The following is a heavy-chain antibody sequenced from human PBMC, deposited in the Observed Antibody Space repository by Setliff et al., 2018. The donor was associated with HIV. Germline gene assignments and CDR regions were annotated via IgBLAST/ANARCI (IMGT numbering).Heavy chain of an antibody. Sequence: GESLRLSCAASGFTFSSYVMHWVRQAPGKGLEWVALTWYDGRTTYYADSVKGRFTISRDNSKSTLNLQMNTLRPEDTAMYYCAKVGREYNGYDLTFDSWGQGTLVTVSS. CDR3: AKVGREYNGYDLTFDS. V-gene: IGHV3-30*02. J-gene: IGHJ4*02. CDR1: GFTFSSYV. D-gene: IGHD5-12*01. CDR2: TWYDGRTT.